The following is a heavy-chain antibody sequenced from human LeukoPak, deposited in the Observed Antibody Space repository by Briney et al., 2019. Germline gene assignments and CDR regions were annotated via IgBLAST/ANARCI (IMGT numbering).Heavy chain of an antibody. CDR1: GYTFTNYG. J-gene: IGHJ4*02. V-gene: IGHV1-18*01. Sequence: PGASVKVSCKASGYTFTNYGISWVRQAPGQGLEWMGWISGYNGHPNYAEKLQGRVTMTTDTSTSTAYMELRSLRSDDTAVFYCARPLTYYYDSSGYYYDYWGQGTLVTVSS. D-gene: IGHD3-22*01. CDR3: ARPLTYYYDSSGYYYDY. CDR2: ISGYNGHP.